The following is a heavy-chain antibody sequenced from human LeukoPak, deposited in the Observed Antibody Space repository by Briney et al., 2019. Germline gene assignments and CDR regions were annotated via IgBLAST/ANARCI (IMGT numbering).Heavy chain of an antibody. D-gene: IGHD3-16*02. J-gene: IGHJ5*02. V-gene: IGHV4-4*07. CDR3: ARRYYDYVWGSYRPQGVWFDP. Sequence: SETLSLTCTVSGGSISSYYWSWIRQPAGKGLEWIGRIYTSGSTNYNPSLKSRVTMSVDTSKNQFSLKLSSVTAADTAVYYCARRYYDYVWGSYRPQGVWFDPWGQGTLVTVSS. CDR2: IYTSGST. CDR1: GGSISSYY.